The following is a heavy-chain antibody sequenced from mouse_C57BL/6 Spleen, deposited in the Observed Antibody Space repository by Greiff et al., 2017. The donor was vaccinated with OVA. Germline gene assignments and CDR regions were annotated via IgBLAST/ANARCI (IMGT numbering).Heavy chain of an antibody. J-gene: IGHJ2*01. Sequence: QVTLKECGPGILQSSQTLSLTCSFSGFSLSTSGMGVSWIRQPSGKGLEWLAHIYWDDDKRYNPSLKSRLTISKDTSRNQVFLKITSVDTADTATYYCARRDGYFYFDYWGQGTTLTVSS. D-gene: IGHD2-3*01. CDR3: ARRDGYFYFDY. CDR1: GFSLSTSGMG. V-gene: IGHV8-12*01. CDR2: IYWDDDK.